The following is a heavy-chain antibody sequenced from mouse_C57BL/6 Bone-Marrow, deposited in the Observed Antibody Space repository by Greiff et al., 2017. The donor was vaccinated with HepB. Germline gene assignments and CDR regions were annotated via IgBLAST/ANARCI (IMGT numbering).Heavy chain of an antibody. D-gene: IGHD1-1*01. Sequence: VMLVESGAELVRPGTSVKMSCKASGYTFTNYWIGWAKQRPGHGLEWIGDIYPGGGYTNYNEKFKGKATLTADKSSSTAYMQFSSLTSEDSAIYYCAREGLLRGFAYWGQGTLVTVSA. J-gene: IGHJ3*01. V-gene: IGHV1-63*01. CDR2: IYPGGGYT. CDR1: GYTFTNYW. CDR3: AREGLLRGFAY.